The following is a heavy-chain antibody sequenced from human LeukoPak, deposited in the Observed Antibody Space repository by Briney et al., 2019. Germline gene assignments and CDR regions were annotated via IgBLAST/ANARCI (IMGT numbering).Heavy chain of an antibody. D-gene: IGHD6-19*01. CDR3: DSVPDYSSGWFDY. J-gene: IGHJ4*02. CDR1: APTFRSSG. Sequence: GGSLRLSCAPSAPTFRSSGIHCDRQAPGKGLEWVAVISYDGSNRNYADSVKGRFTISRDNSWNTVYLQMHSKRPRDKAVYYYDSVPDYSSGWFDYWGQGTLVTVSS. V-gene: IGHV3-30*03. CDR2: ISYDGSNR.